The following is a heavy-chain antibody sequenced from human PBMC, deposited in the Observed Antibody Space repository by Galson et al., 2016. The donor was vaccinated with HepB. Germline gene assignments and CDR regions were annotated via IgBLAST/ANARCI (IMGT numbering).Heavy chain of an antibody. J-gene: IGHJ5*02. CDR2: IYSGGST. CDR3: ARNRHCSGGSCYGA. V-gene: IGHV3-66*01. Sequence: AASGFAVSNNYMRWVRQAPGKGLEWVSLIYSGGSTYYADSVKGRFTISRDSSKNTLYLQMNSLRAEDTAVYYCARNRHCSGGSCYGAWGQGTLVTVSS. D-gene: IGHD2-15*01. CDR1: GFAVSNNY.